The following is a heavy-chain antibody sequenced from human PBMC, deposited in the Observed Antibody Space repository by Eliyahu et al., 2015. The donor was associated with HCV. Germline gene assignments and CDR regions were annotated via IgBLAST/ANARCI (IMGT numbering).Heavy chain of an antibody. CDR1: GINFKNAW. J-gene: IGHJ3*01. V-gene: IGHV3-15*01. CDR2: IKSEADGGTT. Sequence: QLXESGVGLVKPGGSIRLSCAASGINFKNAWMTWVRXAPGKGVEWLGRIKSEADGGTTDYAAPVKGRFIISRDDSKHMVYLQMNSLKIEDTAMYFCVALVSFWGRGTMVVVSS. D-gene: IGHD6-6*01. CDR3: VALVSF.